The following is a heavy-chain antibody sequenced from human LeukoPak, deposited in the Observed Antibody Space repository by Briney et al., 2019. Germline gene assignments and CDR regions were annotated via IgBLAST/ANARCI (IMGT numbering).Heavy chain of an antibody. CDR3: ARALYSSGYFDY. CDR2: IYSGGST. D-gene: IGHD6-25*01. J-gene: IGHJ4*02. V-gene: IGHV3-53*01. CDR1: GFTVSSNY. Sequence: GGSLRLSCAASGFTVSSNYMSWVRQAPGKGLEWVPVIYSGGSTYYADSVKGRFTISRDNSKNTLYVQMNSLRAEDTAVYYCARALYSSGYFDYWGQGTLVTVSS.